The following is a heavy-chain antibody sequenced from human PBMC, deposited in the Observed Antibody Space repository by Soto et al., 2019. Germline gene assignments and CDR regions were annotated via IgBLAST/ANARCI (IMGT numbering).Heavy chain of an antibody. CDR3: ARTRWLLYYFDY. CDR1: GGSFSGYY. J-gene: IGHJ4*02. Sequence: QVQLQQWGAGLLKPSETLSLTCAVYGGSFSGYYWSWIRQPPGKGLEWIGEINHSGSTNYNPSLNSRVTISVDTSKNQFSLKLSSVTAADTAVYYCARTRWLLYYFDYWGQGTLVTVSS. D-gene: IGHD5-12*01. CDR2: INHSGST. V-gene: IGHV4-34*01.